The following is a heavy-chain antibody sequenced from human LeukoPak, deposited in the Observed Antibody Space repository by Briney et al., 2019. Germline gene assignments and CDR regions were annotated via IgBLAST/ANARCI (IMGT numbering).Heavy chain of an antibody. D-gene: IGHD3-16*01. CDR3: ARDLGEWEFD. CDR2: ISYSGGST. J-gene: IGHJ4*02. V-gene: IGHV3-23*01. CDR1: GFSFSSYA. Sequence: PGGSLRLSCAASGFSFSSYAMSWVRQAPGKGLEWVSGISYSGGSTYSADSVKGRFTISRDNSKNTLFLQMNSLRVEDTAVYYCARDLGEWEFDWGQGTLVTVSS.